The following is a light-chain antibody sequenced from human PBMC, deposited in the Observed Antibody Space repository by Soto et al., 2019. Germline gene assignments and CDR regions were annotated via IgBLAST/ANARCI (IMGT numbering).Light chain of an antibody. CDR1: NSSIGAGYD. V-gene: IGLV1-40*01. CDR2: QNS. Sequence: QSVLTQPPSVSGAPGQRVTISCTGNNSSIGAGYDVNWYQQFPGTAPKLLIYQNSKRPSGVFDRFSGSKSGTSASLVITGVQAEDEADYFCQSYDNSLSGYVFGSGTKVTVL. CDR3: QSYDNSLSGYV. J-gene: IGLJ1*01.